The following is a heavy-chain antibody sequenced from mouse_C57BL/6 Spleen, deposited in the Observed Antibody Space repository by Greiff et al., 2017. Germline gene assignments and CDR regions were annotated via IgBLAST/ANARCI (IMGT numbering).Heavy chain of an antibody. J-gene: IGHJ4*01. D-gene: IGHD6-1*01. CDR1: GYTFTSYW. Sequence: QVQLQQPGAELVMPGASVKLSCKASGYTFTSYWMNWVKQRPGQGLEWIGEIDPSDSYTNYNQNFKGKSTLTVDKSSSTAYMQLSSLTSEDSAVYYCARSPDSLWAMDYWGQGTSVTVSS. CDR2: IDPSDSYT. V-gene: IGHV1-69*01. CDR3: ARSPDSLWAMDY.